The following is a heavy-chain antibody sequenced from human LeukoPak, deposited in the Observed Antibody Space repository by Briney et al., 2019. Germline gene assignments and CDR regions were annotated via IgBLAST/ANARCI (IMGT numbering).Heavy chain of an antibody. V-gene: IGHV3-7*01. Sequence: PGGSLRLSCAASGFTFSSYGLSWVRQAPGKGLERVSHMNQDGSERYYVDSVRGRFTISRDNDKNSLYLQMNSLRAEDTAVYYCATTVAGYPDDYFDYWGQGTLVTVSS. D-gene: IGHD6-19*01. CDR2: MNQDGSER. CDR3: ATTVAGYPDDYFDY. CDR1: GFTFSSYG. J-gene: IGHJ4*02.